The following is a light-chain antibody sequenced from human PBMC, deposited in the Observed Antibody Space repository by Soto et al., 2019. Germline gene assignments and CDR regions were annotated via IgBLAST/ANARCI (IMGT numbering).Light chain of an antibody. Sequence: DIQMTQSPSTLSASVGERVTITCRASQSITTWLAWYQQNPGKAPKLLIYKATSVEAGVASRLSGSGSGTEFNITISRLQPDDFATYYFQQYNTDPLTCGGGTTVEIK. V-gene: IGKV1-5*03. CDR3: QQYNTDPLT. CDR1: QSITTW. CDR2: KAT. J-gene: IGKJ4*01.